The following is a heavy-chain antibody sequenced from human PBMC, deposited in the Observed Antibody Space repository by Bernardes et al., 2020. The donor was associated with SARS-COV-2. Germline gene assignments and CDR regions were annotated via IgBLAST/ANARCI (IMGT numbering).Heavy chain of an antibody. CDR1: GDSTGDYY. D-gene: IGHD3-16*01. CDR2: IHYDGRT. V-gene: IGHV4-59*08. Sequence: SETLSLTCTVSGDSTGDYYWSWIRQPPGKRLEYIAYIHYDGRTNYNSSLKGLATISVDTSNNQFSLKLTSVSAADTAVYYCARLRPNRLLWDFWGQGTLVTVSS. CDR3: ARLRPNRLLWDF. J-gene: IGHJ4*02.